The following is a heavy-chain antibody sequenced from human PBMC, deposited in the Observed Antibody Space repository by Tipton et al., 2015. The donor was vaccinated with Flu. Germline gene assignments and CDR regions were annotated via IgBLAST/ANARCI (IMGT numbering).Heavy chain of an antibody. D-gene: IGHD6-19*01. V-gene: IGHV4-4*02. CDR2: IYHSGNT. CDR3: ARQIYAEVAGAYFYFYPMDV. CDR1: GGSISSSYY. Sequence: GLVKPSGTLSLTCAISGGSISSSYYWSWVRQAPGKGLEWIGEIYHSGNTNYNPSLKSRVTISVDKSKNQFSLKLSSVTAADTAGYYCARQIYAEVAGAYFYFYPMDVWGQGTTVTVSS. J-gene: IGHJ6*02.